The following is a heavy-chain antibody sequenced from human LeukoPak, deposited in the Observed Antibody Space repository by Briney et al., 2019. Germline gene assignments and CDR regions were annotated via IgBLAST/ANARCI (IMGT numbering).Heavy chain of an antibody. CDR2: ITPTGSYT. CDR1: GFTFSDYY. CDR3: ARGHYHMPV. Sequence: GGSLRLSCTASGFTFSDYYMSWVRQAPGKGLVWLSYITPTGSYTDYVDSVKGRFTISRDNAKNSLCLQMNSLRAEDTAVYYCARGHYHMPVWGQGTTVTVSS. D-gene: IGHD3-9*01. J-gene: IGHJ6*02. V-gene: IGHV3-11*05.